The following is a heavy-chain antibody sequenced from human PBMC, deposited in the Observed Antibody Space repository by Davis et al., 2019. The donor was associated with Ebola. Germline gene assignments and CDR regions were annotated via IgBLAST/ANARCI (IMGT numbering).Heavy chain of an antibody. CDR1: GFTVSSNY. D-gene: IGHD2-15*01. CDR2: IYSGGST. V-gene: IGHV3-53*04. CDR3: AQGWSRYYFDY. J-gene: IGHJ4*02. Sequence: GGSLRLSCTASGFTVSSNYMSWVRQAPGKGLEWVSVIYSGGSTYYADSVKGRFTISRHNSKNTLYLQMNSLRAEDTAVYYCAQGWSRYYFDYWGQGTLVTVSS.